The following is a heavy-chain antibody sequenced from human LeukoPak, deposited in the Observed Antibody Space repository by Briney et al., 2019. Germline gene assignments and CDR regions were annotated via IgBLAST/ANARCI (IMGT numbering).Heavy chain of an antibody. J-gene: IGHJ6*02. CDR3: ARDGANYDILTGPADYYYYGMDV. D-gene: IGHD3-9*01. CDR2: ISSSISYI. Sequence: PGGSLRLSCAASGFTFSSYSMNWVRQAPGKGLEWVSSISSSISYIYYADSVKGRFTISRDNAKNSLYLQMNSLRAEDTAVYYCARDGANYDILTGPADYYYYGMDVWGQGTTVTVSS. CDR1: GFTFSSYS. V-gene: IGHV3-21*01.